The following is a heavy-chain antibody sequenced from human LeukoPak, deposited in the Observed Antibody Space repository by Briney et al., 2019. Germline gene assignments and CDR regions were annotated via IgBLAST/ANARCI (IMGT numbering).Heavy chain of an antibody. Sequence: GASVKVSCKASGYTFTSYDISWVRQAPGQGLEWMGWISAYNGNTNYAQKLQGRVTMTTDTSTSTAYMELRSLRSDDTAVYYCARDLEEYCTNGVCYYSDYWGQGTLVTVSS. CDR3: ARDLEEYCTNGVCYYSDY. D-gene: IGHD2-8*01. CDR1: GYTFTSYD. V-gene: IGHV1-18*01. J-gene: IGHJ4*02. CDR2: ISAYNGNT.